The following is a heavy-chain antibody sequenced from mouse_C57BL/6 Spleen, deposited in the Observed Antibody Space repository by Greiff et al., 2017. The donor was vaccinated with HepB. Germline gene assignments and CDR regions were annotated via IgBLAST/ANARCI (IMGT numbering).Heavy chain of an antibody. J-gene: IGHJ3*01. D-gene: IGHD2-2*01. V-gene: IGHV3-6*01. CDR2: ISYDGSN. CDR3: ARGDGYDEGTWFAY. Sequence: ESGPGLVKPSQSLSLTCSVTGYSITSGYYWNWIRQFPGNKLEWMGYISYDGSNNYNPSLKNRISITRDTSKNQFFLKLNSVTTEDTATYYCARGDGYDEGTWFAYWGQGTLVTVSA. CDR1: GYSITSGYY.